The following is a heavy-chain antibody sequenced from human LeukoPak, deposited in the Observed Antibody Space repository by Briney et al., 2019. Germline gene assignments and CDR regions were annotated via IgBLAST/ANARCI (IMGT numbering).Heavy chain of an antibody. V-gene: IGHV4-4*02. Sequence: SGTLSLTCTVSSDSIFTSNWWSWVRQPPGKGLEWIGQIFHSGSTNYNPSLKSRVTISVDTSKNQFSLKLSSVTAADTAVYYCARAHYVLALRGVNSYSFDYWGQGTLVTVSS. CDR3: ARAHYVLALRGVNSYSFDY. CDR2: IFHSGST. J-gene: IGHJ4*02. CDR1: SDSIFTSNW. D-gene: IGHD3-10*01.